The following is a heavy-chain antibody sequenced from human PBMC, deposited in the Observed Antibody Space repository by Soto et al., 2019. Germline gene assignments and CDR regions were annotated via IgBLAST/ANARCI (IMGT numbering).Heavy chain of an antibody. CDR1: GFTFGSYA. D-gene: IGHD2-2*02. CDR2: ISGSGGST. CDR3: AKVGSFALYDY. Sequence: EVQLLESGGGLVQPGGSLRLSCAASGFTFGSYAMSWVRQAPGQGLESVSAISGSGGSTYYADSVKGRFTISRDNSKNTLYLQMNSLRAEDTAVYYCAKVGSFALYDYWGQGTLVTVSS. V-gene: IGHV3-23*01. J-gene: IGHJ4*02.